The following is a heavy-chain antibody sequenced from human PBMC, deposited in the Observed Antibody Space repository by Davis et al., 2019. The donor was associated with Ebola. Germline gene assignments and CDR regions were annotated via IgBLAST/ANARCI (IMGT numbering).Heavy chain of an antibody. CDR2: ISTFSADR. Sequence: ASVKVSCKASGYTFTNYGFSWVRQAPGQGLEWMGWISTFSADRNYAQNLQGRVTMTTDTSTSTVYMELSSLRSEDTAVYYCARTGYSSSWPHFTYYYGMDVWGQGTTVTVSS. V-gene: IGHV1-18*01. J-gene: IGHJ6*02. CDR1: GYTFTNYG. D-gene: IGHD6-13*01. CDR3: ARTGYSSSWPHFTYYYGMDV.